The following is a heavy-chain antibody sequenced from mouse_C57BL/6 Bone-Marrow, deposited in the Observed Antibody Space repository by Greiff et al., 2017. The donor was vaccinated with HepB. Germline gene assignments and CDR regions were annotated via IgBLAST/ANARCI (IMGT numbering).Heavy chain of an antibody. D-gene: IGHD3-2*02. CDR3: ARDSSGYVGFAY. V-gene: IGHV1-80*01. Sequence: QVQLQQSGAELVKPGASVKISCKASGYAFSSYWMNWVKQRPGKGLEWIGQIYPGDGDTNYNGKLKGKATLTADKSSSTAYMQLSSLTSEDSAVYFCARDSSGYVGFAYWGQGTLVTVSA. J-gene: IGHJ3*01. CDR2: IYPGDGDT. CDR1: GYAFSSYW.